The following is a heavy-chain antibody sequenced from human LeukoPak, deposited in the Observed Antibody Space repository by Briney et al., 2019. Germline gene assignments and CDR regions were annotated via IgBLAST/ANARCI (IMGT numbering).Heavy chain of an antibody. V-gene: IGHV3-20*04. J-gene: IGHJ6*03. CDR1: GFTFSSYS. CDR2: INWNGGST. Sequence: EGSLRLSCAASGFTFSSYSMNWVRQAPGKGLEWVSGINWNGGSTGYADSVKGRFTISRDNAKKSVYLQMNSLRAEDTAVYYCARAYSERYGLGYYYMDVWGKGTTVTISS. D-gene: IGHD1-26*01. CDR3: ARAYSERYGLGYYYMDV.